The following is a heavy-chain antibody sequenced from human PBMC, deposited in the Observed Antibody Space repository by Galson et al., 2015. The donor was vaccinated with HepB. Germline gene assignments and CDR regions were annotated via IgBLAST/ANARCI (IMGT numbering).Heavy chain of an antibody. V-gene: IGHV3-15*07. CDR2: IKSKTDGGTT. CDR3: TTVRRGSYSLSRYYYYGMDV. CDR1: GFTFSNAW. J-gene: IGHJ6*02. D-gene: IGHD1-26*01. Sequence: SLRLSCAASGFTFSNAWMNWVRQAPGKGLEWVGRIKSKTDGGTTDYAAPVKGRFTISRDDSKNTLYLQMNSLKTEDTAVYYCTTVRRGSYSLSRYYYYGMDVWGQGTTVTVSS.